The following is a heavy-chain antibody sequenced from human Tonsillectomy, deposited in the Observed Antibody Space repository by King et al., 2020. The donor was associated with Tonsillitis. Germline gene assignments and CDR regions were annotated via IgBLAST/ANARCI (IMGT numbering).Heavy chain of an antibody. J-gene: IGHJ4*02. CDR1: GGSISSDTYY. CDR2: ITDTGST. V-gene: IGHV4-31*11. Sequence: VQLQESGPGLVKPTQTLSLTCAVSGGSISSDTYYWTWIRQLPGKGLEWMGYITDTGSTYYNPSLKSRLSISGDTPRNHFSLKLSSVTAADTAVYYCARGVYCGGGCYSGTDYWGQGVLVIVSS. CDR3: ARGVYCGGGCYSGTDY. D-gene: IGHD2-21*02.